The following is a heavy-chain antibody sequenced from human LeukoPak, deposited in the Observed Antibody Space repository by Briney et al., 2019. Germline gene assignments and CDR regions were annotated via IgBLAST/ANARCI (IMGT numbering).Heavy chain of an antibody. CDR1: GYTFTGYY. CDR3: ARDLLCTNGVCYIAAFDI. CDR2: INPNSGGT. J-gene: IGHJ3*02. Sequence: ASVKVSCKASGYTFTGYYMHWVRQAPGQGLEWMGWINPNSGGTNYAQKFQGRVTMTRDTSISTAYMELSRLRSDDTAVYYCARDLLCTNGVCYIAAFDIWGQGTMVTVSS. D-gene: IGHD2-8*01. V-gene: IGHV1-2*02.